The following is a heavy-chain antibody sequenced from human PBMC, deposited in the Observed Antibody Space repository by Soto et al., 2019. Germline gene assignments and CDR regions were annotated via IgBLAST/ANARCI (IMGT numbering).Heavy chain of an antibody. D-gene: IGHD2-2*01. CDR3: ARQTYCSSTSCYLPVYYYYYMDV. Sequence: ASVKVSCKASGYTFTSYGISWVRQAPGQGLEWMGWISAYNGNTNYAQKLQGRVTMTTDTSTSTAYMELRSLRSDDTAVYYCARQTYCSSTSCYLPVYYYYYMDVWGKGTTVTVS. V-gene: IGHV1-18*01. CDR1: GYTFTSYG. CDR2: ISAYNGNT. J-gene: IGHJ6*03.